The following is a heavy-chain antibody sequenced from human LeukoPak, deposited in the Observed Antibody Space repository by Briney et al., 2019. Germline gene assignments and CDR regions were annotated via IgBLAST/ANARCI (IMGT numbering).Heavy chain of an antibody. CDR2: IYPSDSDT. J-gene: IGHJ3*02. V-gene: IGHV5-51*01. D-gene: IGHD2-21*02. Sequence: GESLKISCKGSGYSFTSYWIGWVRQMPGKGLEWMGIIYPSDSDTRYSPSFQGQVTISADKSISTAYLQWSSLKASDTAMYYCATPWGVTSDAFDIWGQGTMVTVSS. CDR3: ATPWGVTSDAFDI. CDR1: GYSFTSYW.